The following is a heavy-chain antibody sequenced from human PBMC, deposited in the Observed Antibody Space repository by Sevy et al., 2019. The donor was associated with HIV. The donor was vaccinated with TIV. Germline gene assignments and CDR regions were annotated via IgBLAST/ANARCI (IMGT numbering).Heavy chain of an antibody. J-gene: IGHJ6*02. Sequence: GGSLRLSCAASGFTFSTYSMNWVRQAPGKGLEWVSSISSSSNHIYYADSLKGRFTISRDNAKNSLYLQMNSLRADDTAVYYCARDGARITMVQGVMAYYHGMDVWGQGTTVTVSS. CDR2: ISSSSNHI. CDR3: ARDGARITMVQGVMAYYHGMDV. D-gene: IGHD3-10*01. CDR1: GFTFSTYS. V-gene: IGHV3-21*01.